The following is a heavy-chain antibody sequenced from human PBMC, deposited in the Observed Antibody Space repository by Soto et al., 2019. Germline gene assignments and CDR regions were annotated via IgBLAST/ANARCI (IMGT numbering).Heavy chain of an antibody. V-gene: IGHV1-69*01. Sequence: QVQLVQSGAEVKKPGSSVKVSCKASGGTFSSYAISWVRQAPGQGLEWMGGIIPIFGTANYAQQFQGRVTITADESTSTAYMELSSMRSEDTAVYYCSRDLGTGRYSGSSDYWGQGTLVTVSS. J-gene: IGHJ4*02. CDR3: SRDLGTGRYSGSSDY. D-gene: IGHD1-26*01. CDR1: GGTFSSYA. CDR2: IIPIFGTA.